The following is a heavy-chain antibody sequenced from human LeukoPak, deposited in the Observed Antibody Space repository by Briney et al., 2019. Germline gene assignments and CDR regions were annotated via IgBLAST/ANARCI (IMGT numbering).Heavy chain of an antibody. CDR1: GGSISSYY. V-gene: IGHV4-59*01. CDR2: IYYSGST. CDR3: ARTMVRGVIRWLDP. Sequence: PSETLSLTCTVSGGSISSYYWSWIRQPPGKGLEWIGYIYYSGSTNYNPSLKSRVTISVDTSKNQFSLKLSSVTAADTAVYYCARTMVRGVIRWLDPWGQGTLVTVPS. J-gene: IGHJ5*02. D-gene: IGHD3-10*01.